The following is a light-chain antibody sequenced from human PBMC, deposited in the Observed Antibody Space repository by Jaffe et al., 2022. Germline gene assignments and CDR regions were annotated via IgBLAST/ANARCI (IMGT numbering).Light chain of an antibody. J-gene: IGKJ1*01. CDR2: DAS. V-gene: IGKV1-33*01. CDR3: QQYDNVKWT. Sequence: DIQMTQSPSSLSASVGDRVTITCQATQDISNHLNWFQQVPGKAPKLLIYDASTLGAGVPSRFSGTGSGTHFTFTISPLQPEDVATYYCQQYDNVKWTFGQGTKVDIK. CDR1: QDISNH.